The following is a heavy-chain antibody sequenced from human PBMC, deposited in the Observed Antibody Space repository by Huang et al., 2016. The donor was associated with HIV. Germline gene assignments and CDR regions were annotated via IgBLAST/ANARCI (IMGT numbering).Heavy chain of an antibody. CDR1: GGSFSGYY. J-gene: IGHJ4*02. Sequence: QVQLHQWGAGLLKPSETLSLTCAVYGGSFSGYYWVWIRQPPGKGLEWIGEITNRGSTHDNPSLKSRVTISEETSKNQFSLKLSSVTAADTAVYYCARAPHYGSGSYYYWGQGTLVTVSS. D-gene: IGHD3-10*01. CDR3: ARAPHYGSGSYYY. CDR2: ITNRGST. V-gene: IGHV4-34*01.